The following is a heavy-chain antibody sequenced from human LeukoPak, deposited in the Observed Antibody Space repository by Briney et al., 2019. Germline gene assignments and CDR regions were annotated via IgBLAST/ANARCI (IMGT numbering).Heavy chain of an antibody. CDR3: ARLGYYGSGSYGY. D-gene: IGHD3-10*01. Sequence: GESLKISCKGSGFSFTCYWISWVRQMPGKGPEWTGRIDPSDSNINYSPSFQGHVTISADKSINTAYLQWSSLRASDTAMYYCARLGYYGSGSYGYWGQGTLVTVSS. V-gene: IGHV5-10-1*01. CDR1: GFSFTCYW. CDR2: IDPSDSNI. J-gene: IGHJ4*02.